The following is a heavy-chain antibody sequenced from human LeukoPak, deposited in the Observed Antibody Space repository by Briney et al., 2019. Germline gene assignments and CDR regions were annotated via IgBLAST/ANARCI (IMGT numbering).Heavy chain of an antibody. D-gene: IGHD5-18*01. Sequence: SETLSLTCTVSGGSMTTHHWNWIRQTPGKGLEWIGYVFDSGRTKVNPSLTSRVTLSTDTSKNQLSLRLSSVTATDTAVYYCTTIKRGDIFGYFDFWGQGILVTVSS. V-gene: IGHV4-59*11. J-gene: IGHJ4*02. CDR3: TTIKRGDIFGYFDF. CDR2: VFDSGRT. CDR1: GGSMTTHH.